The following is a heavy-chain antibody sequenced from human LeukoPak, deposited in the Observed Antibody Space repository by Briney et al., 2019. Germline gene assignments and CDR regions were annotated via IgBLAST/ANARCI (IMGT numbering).Heavy chain of an antibody. Sequence: GGSLRLSCAASGFTFSDHYMDWVRQALGKWLEWVGRCRNKANSYTTEYAASVEGRFTISRDDSKNSLYLQMNSLKAEDTAVYYCAGEAGSYGPVVYWGQGTLVTVSS. V-gene: IGHV3-72*01. CDR1: GFTFSDHY. CDR3: AGEAGSYGPVVY. CDR2: CRNKANSYTT. D-gene: IGHD3-16*01. J-gene: IGHJ4*02.